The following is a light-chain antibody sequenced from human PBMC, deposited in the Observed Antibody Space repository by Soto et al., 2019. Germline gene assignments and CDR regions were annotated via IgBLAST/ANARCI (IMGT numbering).Light chain of an antibody. CDR3: SSYTSSSTVV. V-gene: IGLV2-14*01. CDR2: DVS. Sequence: ALTQPASVSGSPGQSITISCPGTSSDVGGYNYVSWYQQHPGKAPKLMIYDVSNRPSGVSNRFSGSKSGNTASLTISGLQAEDEADYYCSSYTSSSTVVFGGGTKLTVL. CDR1: SSDVGGYNY. J-gene: IGLJ2*01.